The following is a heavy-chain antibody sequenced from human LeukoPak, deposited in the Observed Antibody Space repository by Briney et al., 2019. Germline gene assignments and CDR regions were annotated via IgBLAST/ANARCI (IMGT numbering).Heavy chain of an antibody. V-gene: IGHV1-2*02. Sequence: ASVKVSCKASGYTFTGYYMHWVRQAPGQGLEWMGWVNPNSGGTNYAQKFQGRVTMTRDTSISTAYMELSRLRSDDTVVYYCARDSGSYYGRDAFDIWGQGTMVTVSS. J-gene: IGHJ3*02. CDR1: GYTFTGYY. CDR2: VNPNSGGT. D-gene: IGHD1-26*01. CDR3: ARDSGSYYGRDAFDI.